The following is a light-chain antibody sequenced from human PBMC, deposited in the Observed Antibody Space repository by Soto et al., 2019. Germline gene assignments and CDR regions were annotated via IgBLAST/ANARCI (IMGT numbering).Light chain of an antibody. CDR3: QQYNNWAPQWT. J-gene: IGKJ1*01. Sequence: EVVMPQSSATVSVCPGESATLSGRAHQSVSSNLAWYPQKPGQAPRLLIYGASTRATGIPARFSGSGSGTEFTLTISILLSEDLAVYDCQQYNNWAPQWTFGQGTKVDI. CDR2: GAS. CDR1: QSVSSN. V-gene: IGKV3-15*01.